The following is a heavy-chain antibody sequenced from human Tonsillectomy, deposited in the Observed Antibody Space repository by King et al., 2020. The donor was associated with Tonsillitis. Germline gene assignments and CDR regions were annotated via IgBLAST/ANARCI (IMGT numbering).Heavy chain of an antibody. V-gene: IGHV3-7*01. CDR3: ATGSSGRDAYPDY. CDR1: GFIFSNYY. Sequence: VQLVESGGGLVQPGGSLRLSCAASGFIFSNYYMSWVRQAPGKGLEWVANIRHDGSDTGYVDSVKGRVTISRDNAKNSVYLQMNSLRAEDTAVYYCATGSSGRDAYPDYWGQGTLVTVSS. J-gene: IGHJ4*02. D-gene: IGHD5-24*01. CDR2: IRHDGSDT.